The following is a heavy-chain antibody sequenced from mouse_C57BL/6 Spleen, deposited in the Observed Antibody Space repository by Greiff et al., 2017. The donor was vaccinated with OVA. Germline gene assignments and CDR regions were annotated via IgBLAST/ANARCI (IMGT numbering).Heavy chain of an antibody. Sequence: EVHLVESGGGLVQPGGSMKLSCAASGFTFSDAWMDWVRQSPEKGLEWVAEIRNKANNHATYYAESVKGRFTISRDDSKSVVYLQMNSLRAEDTGIYYCTRNGYYVRYFDYWGQGTTLTVSS. J-gene: IGHJ2*01. CDR1: GFTFSDAW. CDR2: IRNKANNHAT. D-gene: IGHD2-3*01. CDR3: TRNGYYVRYFDY. V-gene: IGHV6-6*01.